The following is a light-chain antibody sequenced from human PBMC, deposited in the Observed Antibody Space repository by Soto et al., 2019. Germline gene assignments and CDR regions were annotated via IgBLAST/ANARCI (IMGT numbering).Light chain of an antibody. CDR1: QSLLHSNGYNY. V-gene: IGKV2-28*01. Sequence: DIVMTQSPLSLPVTPGEPASISCRSSQSLLHSNGYNYLDWYLQKPGQSPQLLIYLGSNRASGVPGRVSGSGSGTDFTLKISRVEAEDVGVYYCMQALQTPNTFGQGTKLEIK. J-gene: IGKJ2*01. CDR3: MQALQTPNT. CDR2: LGS.